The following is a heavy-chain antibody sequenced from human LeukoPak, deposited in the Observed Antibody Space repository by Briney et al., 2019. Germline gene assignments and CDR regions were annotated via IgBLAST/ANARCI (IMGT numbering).Heavy chain of an antibody. J-gene: IGHJ3*02. V-gene: IGHV3-23*01. CDR1: GFTFSSYA. CDR3: ARGWHSSGHCDTFDI. D-gene: IGHD3-22*01. CDR2: ISGSGGIT. Sequence: PGRSLRLSCAASGFTFSSYAMHWVRQAPGKGLEWVSGISGSGGITHCPDSVRGRFTISRDNSKNTLYLQMNSLRAEDTAVYYCARGWHSSGHCDTFDIWGQGTMVTVSS.